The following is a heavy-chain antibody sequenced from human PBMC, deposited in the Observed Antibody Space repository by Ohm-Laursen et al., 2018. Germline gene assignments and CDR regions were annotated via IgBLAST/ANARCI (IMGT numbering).Heavy chain of an antibody. Sequence: SLRLSCAASGSTFSSYGMHWVRQAPGKGLEWVAVISYDGSNKYYADSVKGRFTISRDNSKNTLYLQMNSLRAEDTAVYYCAKNHYYDSSGYYYADYWGQGTLVTVSS. D-gene: IGHD3-22*01. CDR2: ISYDGSNK. CDR3: AKNHYYDSSGYYYADY. V-gene: IGHV3-30*18. CDR1: GSTFSSYG. J-gene: IGHJ4*02.